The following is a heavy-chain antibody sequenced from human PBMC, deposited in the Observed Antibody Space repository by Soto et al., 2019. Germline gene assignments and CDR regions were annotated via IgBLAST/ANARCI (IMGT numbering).Heavy chain of an antibody. V-gene: IGHV4-59*01. CDR2: IYYSGST. CDR1: GGSISSYY. Sequence: SSETLSLTCTVSGGSISSYYWSWIRQPPGKGLEWIGYIYYSGSTNYNPSLKSRVTISVDTSKNQFSLKLSSVTAADTAVYYCARAPGDYGDYPPPHYYYYMDVWGKGTTVTVSS. D-gene: IGHD4-17*01. J-gene: IGHJ6*03. CDR3: ARAPGDYGDYPPPHYYYYMDV.